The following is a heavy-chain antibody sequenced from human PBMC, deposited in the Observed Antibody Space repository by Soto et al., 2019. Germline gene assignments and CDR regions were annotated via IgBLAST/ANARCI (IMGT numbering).Heavy chain of an antibody. CDR3: ARIRVEDCIGGSCYYYFDD. CDR2: IFSTDEK. J-gene: IGHJ4*02. CDR1: GFSLSNARMG. D-gene: IGHD2-15*01. V-gene: IGHV2-26*01. Sequence: QVTLKESGPVLVKPTETLTLTCTVSGFSLSNARMGVSWIRQPPGQALEWLAHIFSTDEKSYSTSLKSRLTISTDTSKSQVVLTMTNMDPVDTATYYCARIRVEDCIGGSCYYYFDDWGQGTLVTVSS.